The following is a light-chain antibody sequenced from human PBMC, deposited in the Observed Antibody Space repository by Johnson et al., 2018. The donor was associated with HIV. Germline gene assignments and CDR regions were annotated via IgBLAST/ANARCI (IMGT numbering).Light chain of an antibody. Sequence: QSVLTQPPSVSAAPGQKVTVSCSGSSSNIGNNYVSWYQQFPGTAPKLLIYDNNKRPSGIPDRFSGSKSGTSATLGITGLQTGDEAGYYCGTWDSSLSGGVFGTGTKVTVL. J-gene: IGLJ1*01. V-gene: IGLV1-51*01. CDR2: DNN. CDR3: GTWDSSLSGGV. CDR1: SSNIGNNY.